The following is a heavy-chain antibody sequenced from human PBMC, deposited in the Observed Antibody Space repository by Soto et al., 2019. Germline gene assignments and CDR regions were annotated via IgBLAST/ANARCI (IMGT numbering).Heavy chain of an antibody. J-gene: IGHJ5*02. Sequence: GGSLRLSCAASGVTFSRYWMHWVRQAPGKGLLWDSHISNDGTVTSYADSVKGRFTISRDNAKNTLYLQMNSLRGEDTAVYYCSVSPSGSADWIDPWGQGTLVTVSS. V-gene: IGHV3-74*01. D-gene: IGHD1-26*01. CDR2: ISNDGTVT. CDR3: SVSPSGSADWIDP. CDR1: GVTFSRYW.